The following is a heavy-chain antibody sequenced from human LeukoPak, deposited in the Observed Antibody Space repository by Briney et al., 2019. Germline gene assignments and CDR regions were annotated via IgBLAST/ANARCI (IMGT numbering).Heavy chain of an antibody. J-gene: IGHJ6*02. D-gene: IGHD2-2*01. CDR1: GFTFSRDS. CDR3: AREYCSSTSCYFPPTYGMDV. CDR2: ISGSSSST. V-gene: IGHV3-23*01. Sequence: GGSLRLSCAASGFTFSRDSMNWVRQAPGKGLEWVSVISGSSSSTYHADSVKGRFTISRDNSKTTVYLQMNSLRADDTAVYYCAREYCSSTSCYFPPTYGMDVWGQGTTVTVSS.